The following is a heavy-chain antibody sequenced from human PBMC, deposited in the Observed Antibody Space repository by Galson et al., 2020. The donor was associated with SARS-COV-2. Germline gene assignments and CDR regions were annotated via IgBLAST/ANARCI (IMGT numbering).Heavy chain of an antibody. CDR2: IYYSGSP. CDR1: GGSVSSGGSS. CDR3: ATGLGNTYDYYGLDV. V-gene: IGHV4-61*08. Sequence: SETLSLTCTVSGGSVSSGGSSWRWIRQPPGKGLEWIGSIYYSGSPNYNSSLKSRVTISIDTSKNQLSLKLSSVTAADTAVYYCATGLGNTYDYYGLDVWGPGTTVTVSS. D-gene: IGHD7-27*01. J-gene: IGHJ6*02.